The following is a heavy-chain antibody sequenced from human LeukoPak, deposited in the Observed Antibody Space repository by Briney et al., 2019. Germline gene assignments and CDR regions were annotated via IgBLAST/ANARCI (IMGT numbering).Heavy chain of an antibody. Sequence: GGSLRLSCAASGFTFSDSYMSWIRQAPGKGLEWVSYISSSGSNIYYADSVKGRFTISRDNAKNSLYLQMSSLRAEDTAVYYRANSDDYWGQGTLVTVSS. CDR3: ANSDDY. D-gene: IGHD2-15*01. CDR2: ISSSGSNI. V-gene: IGHV3-11*01. J-gene: IGHJ4*02. CDR1: GFTFSDSY.